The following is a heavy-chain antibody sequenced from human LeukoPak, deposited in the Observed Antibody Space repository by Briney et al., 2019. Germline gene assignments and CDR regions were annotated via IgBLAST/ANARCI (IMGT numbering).Heavy chain of an antibody. CDR1: GFTFSSYA. CDR3: ARASRGYYTFDY. D-gene: IGHD3-22*01. Sequence: PGGSLRLSCAASGFTFSSYAMHWVRQAPGKGLEWVAVISYDISNNYSAESVKRHFTISRKNSKNPLYLQMNSRRAEHTAVYYCARASRGYYTFDYWGQGPLVTVSS. V-gene: IGHV3-30*01. J-gene: IGHJ4*02. CDR2: ISYDISNN.